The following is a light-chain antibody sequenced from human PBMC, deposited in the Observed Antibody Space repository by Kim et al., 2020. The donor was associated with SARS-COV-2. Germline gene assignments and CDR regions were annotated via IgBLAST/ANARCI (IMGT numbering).Light chain of an antibody. CDR3: QQSYSTPPT. J-gene: IGKJ1*01. CDR1: QTISGY. V-gene: IGKV1-39*01. Sequence: DIQMTQSPSSLSASVGDRVTITCRASQTISGYLNWYQQKPGKAPKLLIYASSSLLGGVPSRFSGSGSGTDFTLTISSLQPEDFATYHCQQSYSTPPTFGQRTKVEIK. CDR2: ASS.